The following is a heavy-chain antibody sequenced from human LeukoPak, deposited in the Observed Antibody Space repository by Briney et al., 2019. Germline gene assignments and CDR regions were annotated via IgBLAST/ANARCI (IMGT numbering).Heavy chain of an antibody. V-gene: IGHV1-69*13. J-gene: IGHJ6*03. CDR2: IIPIFGTA. CDR1: GGTFSSYA. Sequence: SVKVSCKASGGTFSSYAISWVRQAPGQGLEWMGGIIPIFGTANYAQKFQGRVTITADESTSTAYMELSSLRSEDTAVYYCARDALVATAYYYYYYMDVWGKGTTVTVSS. CDR3: ARDALVATAYYYYYYMDV. D-gene: IGHD5-12*01.